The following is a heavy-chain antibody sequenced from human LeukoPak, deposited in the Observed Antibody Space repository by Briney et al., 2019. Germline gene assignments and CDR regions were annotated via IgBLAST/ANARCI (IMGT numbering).Heavy chain of an antibody. CDR3: ARGIAVVPAAIPGAHYYYYYGMDV. CDR1: SGSFSGY. V-gene: IGHV4-34*01. CDR2: ISHSGST. J-gene: IGHJ6*02. D-gene: IGHD2-2*01. Sequence: SETLSLTCAVYSGSFSGYWSWIRQPPGKGLEWIGEISHSGSTNYNPSLKSRVTISVDTSKNQFSLKLSSVTAADTAVYYCARGIAVVPAAIPGAHYYYYYGMDVWGQGTTVTVSS.